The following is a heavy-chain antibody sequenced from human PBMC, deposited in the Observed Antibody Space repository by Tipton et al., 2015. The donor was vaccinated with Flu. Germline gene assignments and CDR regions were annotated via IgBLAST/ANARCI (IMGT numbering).Heavy chain of an antibody. Sequence: SLRLSCAASGFDFSRYAMSWVRQAPGKGLAWVSTISGNDRTYYADSVKGRFTISRDNSKGTLYLQMNSLRAEDTAVYYCAHSTGGYFDYWGQGTLVTVSS. CDR2: ISGNDRT. J-gene: IGHJ4*02. V-gene: IGHV3-23*01. CDR3: AHSTGGYFDY. D-gene: IGHD6-19*01. CDR1: GFDFSRYA.